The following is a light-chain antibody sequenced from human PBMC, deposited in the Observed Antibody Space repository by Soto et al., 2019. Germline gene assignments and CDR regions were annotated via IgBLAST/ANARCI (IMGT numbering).Light chain of an antibody. V-gene: IGLV2-23*01. J-gene: IGLJ3*02. CDR1: SSDVGAYNL. CDR2: EDT. CDR3: CSYAGSRTFV. Sequence: QSALTQPASVSGSPGQSITVSCTGTSSDVGAYNLVSWYQHHPGKAPRLIIYEDTKRPSGISHRFSGSKSDNTASLTISGLRAEDEAHYHCCSYAGSRTFVFGGGTKLTVL.